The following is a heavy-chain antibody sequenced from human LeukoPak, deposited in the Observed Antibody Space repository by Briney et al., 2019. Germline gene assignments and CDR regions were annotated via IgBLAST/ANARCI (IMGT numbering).Heavy chain of an antibody. CDR2: ISGSGGST. D-gene: IGHD6-19*01. J-gene: IGHJ4*02. CDR1: GFTFSSYA. V-gene: IGHV3-23*01. Sequence: PGGSLRLSCAASGFTFSSYAMSWVRQAPGKGLEWVSAISGSGGSTYYADSVKGRFTISRDNSKNTLYLQMNSLRAEDTAVYYCAKVHPPVAAIGNGEDYWGQGTLVTVSS. CDR3: AKVHPPVAAIGNGEDY.